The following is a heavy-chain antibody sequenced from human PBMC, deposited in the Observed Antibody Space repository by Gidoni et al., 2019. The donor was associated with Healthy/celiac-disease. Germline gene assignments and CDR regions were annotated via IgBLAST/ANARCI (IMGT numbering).Heavy chain of an antibody. CDR2: IKSKTDGGTT. D-gene: IGHD5-12*01. Sequence: EVQLVDSGGGLVKPGGSLRLSCAASGFTFSNAWMSWVRPVPGKGLEWVGRIKSKTDGGTTDYAAPVKGRFTVSRDDSKNTLYLQMNSLNTEDTAVYYCTTGSYSGYVDSWGQGTLVTVSS. J-gene: IGHJ4*02. CDR1: GFTFSNAW. V-gene: IGHV3-15*01. CDR3: TTGSYSGYVDS.